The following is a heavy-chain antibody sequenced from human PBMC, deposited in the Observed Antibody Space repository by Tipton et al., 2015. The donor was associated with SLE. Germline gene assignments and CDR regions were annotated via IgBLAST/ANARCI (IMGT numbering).Heavy chain of an antibody. CDR2: IYNTGST. D-gene: IGHD4-11*01. CDR1: GVSVSSNSYY. J-gene: IGHJ4*02. CDR3: ARRVDYGNPYYFDY. V-gene: IGHV4-39*01. Sequence: TLSLTCTVSGVSVSSNSYYWGWIRQPPGKGLEWIGSIYNTGSTYYSSSLKSRVTISIDTSKNQFSLKLTSVTAADTAVYYCARRVDYGNPYYFDYWGQGTLVTVSS.